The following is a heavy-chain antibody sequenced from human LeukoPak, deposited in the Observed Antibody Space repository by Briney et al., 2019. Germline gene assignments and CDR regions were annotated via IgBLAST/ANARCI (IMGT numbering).Heavy chain of an antibody. CDR2: ISGSGGST. J-gene: IGHJ4*02. D-gene: IGHD3-22*01. V-gene: IGHV3-23*01. CDR3: AKAGGIYDSSGYYPYQFDY. Sequence: GGSLRLSCAASGFTFSSYAMSWVRQAPGKGLEWVSAISGSGGSTYYADSVKGRFTISRDNSKNTLYLQMNSLRAEDTAVYYCAKAGGIYDSSGYYPYQFDYWGQGTLVTVSS. CDR1: GFTFSSYA.